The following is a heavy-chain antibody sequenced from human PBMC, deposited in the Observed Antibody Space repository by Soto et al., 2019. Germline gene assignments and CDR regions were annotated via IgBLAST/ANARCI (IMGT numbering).Heavy chain of an antibody. CDR3: AGGDFWSGLEGYFDY. CDR1: GFTFSSYA. D-gene: IGHD3-3*01. CDR2: ISGSGGST. J-gene: IGHJ4*02. Sequence: HPGGSLRLSCAASGFTFSSYAMSWVRQAPGKGLEWVSAISGSGGSTYYADSVKGRFTISRDNSKNTLYLQMNSLRAEDTAVYYCAGGDFWSGLEGYFDYWGQGTLVTVSS. V-gene: IGHV3-23*01.